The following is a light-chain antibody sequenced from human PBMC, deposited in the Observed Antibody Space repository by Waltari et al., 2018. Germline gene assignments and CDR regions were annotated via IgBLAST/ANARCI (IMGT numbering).Light chain of an antibody. CDR3: QKYNSAPWT. Sequence: DIQMTQSPSSLSASVGDRVTITCRASQGISNYLAGYQQKPGKVHKLLIYAASTLQSGVPSRFSGGGSGTDFTLTISSLQPEDVATYYCQKYNSAPWTFGQGTKVEIK. J-gene: IGKJ1*01. CDR1: QGISNY. V-gene: IGKV1-27*01. CDR2: AAS.